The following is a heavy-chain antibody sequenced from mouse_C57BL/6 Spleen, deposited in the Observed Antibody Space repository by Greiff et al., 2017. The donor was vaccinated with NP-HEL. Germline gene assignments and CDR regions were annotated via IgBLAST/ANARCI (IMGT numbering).Heavy chain of an antibody. J-gene: IGHJ3*01. Sequence: EVKLVESGGGLVKPGGSLKLSCAASGFTFSSYAMSWVRQTPEKRLEWVATISDGGSYTYYPDNVKGRFTISRDNAKNNLYLQMSHLKSEDTAMYYCAQGTAQATFAYWGQGTLVTVSA. CDR3: AQGTAQATFAY. CDR2: ISDGGSYT. V-gene: IGHV5-4*03. D-gene: IGHD3-2*02. CDR1: GFTFSSYA.